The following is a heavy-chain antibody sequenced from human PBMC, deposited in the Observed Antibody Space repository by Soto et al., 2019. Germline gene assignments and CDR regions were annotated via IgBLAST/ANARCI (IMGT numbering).Heavy chain of an antibody. D-gene: IGHD1-26*01. CDR2: IRQDGTET. V-gene: IGHV3-7*03. CDR3: VGGAGWELDY. Sequence: EAQLVESGGGLVQPGGSLRLSCAASGFTFSTYWMNWVRQAPGMGLEWLAIIRQDGTETHYVDSVKGRFTISRDNTKNSLFLQMNTLRAGETAVYYCVGGAGWELDYWGQGTLVTVSS. J-gene: IGHJ4*02. CDR1: GFTFSTYW.